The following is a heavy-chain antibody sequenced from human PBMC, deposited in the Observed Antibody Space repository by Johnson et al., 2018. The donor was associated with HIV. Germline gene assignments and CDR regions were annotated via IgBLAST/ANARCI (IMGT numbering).Heavy chain of an antibody. V-gene: IGHV3-11*01. CDR2: ISSSGSSI. D-gene: IGHD7-27*01. J-gene: IGHJ3*02. CDR3: TLGVGSLMDDAFDI. CDR1: GFTFSDYY. Sequence: QVQLVESGGGLVKPGGSLRLSCAASGFTFSDYYMSWIRQAPGKGLEWVSYISSSGSSISYADSVKGRFTISRDNSKNSLYLQMNSLKTEDTAVYYCTLGVGSLMDDAFDIWGQGTMVTVSS.